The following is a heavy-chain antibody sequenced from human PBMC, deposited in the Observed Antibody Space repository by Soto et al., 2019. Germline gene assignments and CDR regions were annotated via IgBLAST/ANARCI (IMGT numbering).Heavy chain of an antibody. CDR2: IYYSGST. Sequence: QLQLQESGPGLVKPSETLSLTCSVSGGSISSTTYYWGWIRQPPGKGLEWIGTIYYSGSTYYNPSFKMRVTISTQTSKNQFSLRLSSVTAADTAVYYCARRGPYGSGSYFDYWGQGTLVTVSS. CDR3: ARRGPYGSGSYFDY. CDR1: GGSISSTTYY. J-gene: IGHJ4*02. V-gene: IGHV4-39*01. D-gene: IGHD3-10*01.